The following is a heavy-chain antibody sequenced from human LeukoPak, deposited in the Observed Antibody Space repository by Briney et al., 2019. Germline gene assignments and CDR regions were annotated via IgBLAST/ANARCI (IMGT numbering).Heavy chain of an antibody. V-gene: IGHV3-21*01. CDR1: GFTFSSYS. Sequence: GGSLRLSCAASGFTFSSYSMNWVRQAPGKGLEWVSSISSSSSYIYYADSVKGRFTISRDNAKNSLYLQMNSLRAEGTAVYYCARAPHQRYCSGGSCYSDYWGQGTLVTVSS. D-gene: IGHD2-15*01. CDR2: ISSSSSYI. CDR3: ARAPHQRYCSGGSCYSDY. J-gene: IGHJ4*02.